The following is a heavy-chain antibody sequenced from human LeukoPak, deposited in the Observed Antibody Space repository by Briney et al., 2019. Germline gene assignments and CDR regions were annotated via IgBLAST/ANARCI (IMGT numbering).Heavy chain of an antibody. J-gene: IGHJ4*02. CDR3: ANGIAAAVDYFDY. CDR2: ISGSGGST. V-gene: IGHV3-23*01. Sequence: GGSLRLSCAASGFTFSSYAMSWVRQAPGKGLEWVSAISGSGGSTYYADSVKGRFTISRDNSKNTLYLQMSSLRAEDTAVYYCANGIAAAVDYFDYWGQGTLVTVSS. D-gene: IGHD6-13*01. CDR1: GFTFSSYA.